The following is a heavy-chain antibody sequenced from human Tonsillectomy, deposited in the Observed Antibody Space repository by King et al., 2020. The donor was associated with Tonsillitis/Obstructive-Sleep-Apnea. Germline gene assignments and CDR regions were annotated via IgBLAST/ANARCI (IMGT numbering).Heavy chain of an antibody. CDR3: ARTSRVVKGYRY. CDR2: INHSGST. CDR1: GGSFSGYY. Sequence: VQLQQWGAGLLKPSETLSLTCAVYGGSFSGYYWSWIRQPPGKGLEWIGEINHSGSTNYNPSLKSRVTISVDTSKNQFSLKLSSVTAADTAVYYCARTSRVVKGYRYWGQGTLVTVSS. D-gene: IGHD3-3*01. V-gene: IGHV4-34*01. J-gene: IGHJ4*02.